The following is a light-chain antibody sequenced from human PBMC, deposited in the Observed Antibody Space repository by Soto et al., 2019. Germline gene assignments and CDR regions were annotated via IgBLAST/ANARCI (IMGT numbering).Light chain of an antibody. V-gene: IGKV1-5*01. CDR2: DAS. Sequence: DIQMSQSPSTLSASVGDRVTITCRASQSFSSWLAWYQQKPGKAPKLLIYDASSLESGVPSRFGGSGSGTEFTLTISSLQPDDFATYYCQQYNSYPWTFGQGTKVDIK. CDR3: QQYNSYPWT. J-gene: IGKJ1*01. CDR1: QSFSSW.